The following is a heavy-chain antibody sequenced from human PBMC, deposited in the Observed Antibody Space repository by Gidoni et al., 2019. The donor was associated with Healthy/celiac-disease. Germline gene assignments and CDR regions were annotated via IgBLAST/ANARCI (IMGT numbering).Heavy chain of an antibody. CDR2: IYSGGST. D-gene: IGHD6-19*01. CDR1: GFTASSNY. CDR3: ARDLEQWLPGGSDAFDI. V-gene: IGHV3-66*01. J-gene: IGHJ3*02. Sequence: EVQLVESGGGLVQPGGSLRLSCAASGFTASSNYVSWGRQAPGKGLEWGSVIYSGGSTYDADSVKGRFTISRDNSKNMLYLQMNSVRGEDTAVYYCARDLEQWLPGGSDAFDIWGQGTMVTVSS.